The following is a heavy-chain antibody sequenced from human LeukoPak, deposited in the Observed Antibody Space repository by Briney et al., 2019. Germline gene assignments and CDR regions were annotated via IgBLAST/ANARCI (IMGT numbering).Heavy chain of an antibody. CDR2: ISSSSSYI. CDR1: GFTFSSYS. CDR3: ARLPIWFGENRDDY. V-gene: IGHV3-21*01. J-gene: IGHJ4*02. Sequence: GGSLRLSCAASGFTFSSYSMTWVRQAPGKGLEWVSSISSSSSYIYYADSVKGRFTISRDNAKNSLYLQMNSLRAEDTAVYYCARLPIWFGENRDDYWGQGTLVTVSS. D-gene: IGHD3-10*01.